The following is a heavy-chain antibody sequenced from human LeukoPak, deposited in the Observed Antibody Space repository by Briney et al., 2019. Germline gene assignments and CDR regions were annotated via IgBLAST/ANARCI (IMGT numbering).Heavy chain of an antibody. CDR2: IIPIFGIA. J-gene: IGHJ5*02. CDR1: GGTFSSYA. CDR3: ARAGSSLVWFDP. V-gene: IGHV1-69*04. D-gene: IGHD6-6*01. Sequence: GASVKVSCKASGGTFSSYAISWVRQALGQGLEWMGRIIPIFGIANYAQKFQGRVTITADKSTSTAYMELSSLRSEDTAVYYCARAGSSLVWFDPWGQGTLVTVSS.